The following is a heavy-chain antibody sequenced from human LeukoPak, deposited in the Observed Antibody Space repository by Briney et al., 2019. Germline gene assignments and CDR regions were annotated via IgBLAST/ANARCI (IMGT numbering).Heavy chain of an antibody. J-gene: IGHJ6*02. CDR3: ARDPENGGREVAGYGMDV. V-gene: IGHV1-69*04. D-gene: IGHD4-23*01. CDR1: GYNFNIFG. CDR2: IIPILGIA. Sequence: GASVKVSCKASGYNFNIFGISWVRQAPGQGLEWMGRIIPILGIANYAQKFQGRVTITADKSTSTAYMELSSLRSEDTAVYYCARDPENGGREVAGYGMDVWGQGTTVTVSS.